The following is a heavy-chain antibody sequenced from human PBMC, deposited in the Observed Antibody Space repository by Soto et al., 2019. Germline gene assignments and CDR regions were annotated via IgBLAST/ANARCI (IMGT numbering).Heavy chain of an antibody. CDR3: ARSGPLRFLEWVADY. CDR2: IWYDGSNK. V-gene: IGHV3-33*01. D-gene: IGHD3-3*01. Sequence: QVQLVESGGGVVQPGRSLRLSCAASGFTFSSYGMHWVRQAPGKGLEWVAVIWYDGSNKYYADSVKGRFTISRDNSKNTLYLQMNSLRAEDTAVYYCARSGPLRFLEWVADYWGQGTLVTVSS. J-gene: IGHJ4*02. CDR1: GFTFSSYG.